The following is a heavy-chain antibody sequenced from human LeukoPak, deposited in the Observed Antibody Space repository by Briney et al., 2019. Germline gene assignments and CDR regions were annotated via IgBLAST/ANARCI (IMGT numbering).Heavy chain of an antibody. J-gene: IGHJ6*02. CDR1: GGTLSSYT. CDR2: IIPILGIA. CDR3: ALPGTPMPYYYYGMDV. Sequence: SVKVSCKASGGTLSSYTISWVRQAPGQGLEWMGRIIPILGIANYAQKFQGRVTITADKSTSTAYMELSSLRSEDTAVYYCALPGTPMPYYYYGMDVWGQGTTVTVSS. V-gene: IGHV1-69*02. D-gene: IGHD3-10*01.